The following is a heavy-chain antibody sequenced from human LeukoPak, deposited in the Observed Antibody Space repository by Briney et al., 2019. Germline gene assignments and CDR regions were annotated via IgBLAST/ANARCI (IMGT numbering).Heavy chain of an antibody. CDR1: GFTFSSYA. Sequence: GGSLRLPCAASGFTFSSYAMHWVRQAPGKGLEWVAVISYDGSNKYYADSVKGRFTISRDNSKNTLYLQMNSLRAEDTAVYYCARDQYRTWGQGTLVTVSS. CDR2: ISYDGSNK. CDR3: ARDQYRT. D-gene: IGHD5-12*01. J-gene: IGHJ4*02. V-gene: IGHV3-30*04.